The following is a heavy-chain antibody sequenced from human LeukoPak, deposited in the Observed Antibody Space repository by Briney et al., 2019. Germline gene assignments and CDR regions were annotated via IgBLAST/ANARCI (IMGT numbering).Heavy chain of an antibody. CDR1: GFTFSSYS. Sequence: PGGSLRLSCAASGFTFSSYSMGWVRQSPGKGLEWVSSIIGGGDNPYSPDSVKGRFTISRDNSKNMLYLQMNSLRAEDTAVYYCAKDFRRSGSYGWFDPWGQGTLVTVSS. CDR3: AKDFRRSGSYGWFDP. J-gene: IGHJ5*02. CDR2: IIGGGDNP. D-gene: IGHD1-26*01. V-gene: IGHV3-23*01.